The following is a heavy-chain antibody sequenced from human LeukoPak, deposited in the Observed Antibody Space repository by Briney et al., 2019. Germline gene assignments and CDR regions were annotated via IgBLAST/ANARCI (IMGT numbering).Heavy chain of an antibody. J-gene: IGHJ6*03. CDR2: IKQDGSEK. CDR1: GFTVSSNY. CDR3: AGPRGGDYYMDV. V-gene: IGHV3-7*01. Sequence: GGSLRLSCAASGFTVSSNYMSWVRQAPGKGLEWVANIKQDGSEKYYVDSVKGRFTISRDNAKNSLYLQMNSLRAEDTAVYYCAGPRGGDYYMDVWGKGTTVTISS. D-gene: IGHD3-16*01.